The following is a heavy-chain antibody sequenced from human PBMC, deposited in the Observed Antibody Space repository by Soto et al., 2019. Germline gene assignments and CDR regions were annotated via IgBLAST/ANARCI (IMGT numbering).Heavy chain of an antibody. D-gene: IGHD1-7*01. CDR3: ARSTGATDTPPDAFDI. J-gene: IGHJ3*02. CDR2: IYPGDSDT. V-gene: IGHV5-51*01. Sequence: PGESLKISCKGSGYSFTSYWIGWVRQMPGKGLEWMGIIYPGDSDTRYSPSFQGQVTISADKSISTAYLQWSSLKASDTAMYYCARSTGATDTPPDAFDIWGQGTMVTVSS. CDR1: GYSFTSYW.